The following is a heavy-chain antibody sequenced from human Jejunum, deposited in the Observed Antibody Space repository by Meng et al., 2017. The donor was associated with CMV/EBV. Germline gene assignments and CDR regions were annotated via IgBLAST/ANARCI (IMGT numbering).Heavy chain of an antibody. CDR2: IFSNGTT. J-gene: IGHJ4*02. Sequence: LSLTCTVSGGSMSPYSWSWIRQSPGKGLEWLGYIFSNGTTNYNPSLKSRLTLSIDTSKRQYSLSLNSVTAADTAVYFCARDSGVSYWGQGTPVTVSS. CDR1: GGSMSPYS. CDR3: ARDSGVSY. D-gene: IGHD5/OR15-5a*01. V-gene: IGHV4-59*01.